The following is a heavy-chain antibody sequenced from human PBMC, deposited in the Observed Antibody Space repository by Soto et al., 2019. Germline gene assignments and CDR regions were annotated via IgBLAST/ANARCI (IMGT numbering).Heavy chain of an antibody. V-gene: IGHV2-70*01. Sequence: SGPTLVNPTQTLTLTCTFSGFSLSTSGMCVSWIRQPPGKALEWLALTDWDDDKYYSTSLKTRLTISKDTSKNQVVLTMTNMDPVDTATYYCARTYSSGWGRVKYGMDVWGQGTTVTVSS. D-gene: IGHD6-19*01. CDR3: ARTYSSGWGRVKYGMDV. CDR1: GFSLSTSGMC. J-gene: IGHJ6*01. CDR2: TDWDDDK.